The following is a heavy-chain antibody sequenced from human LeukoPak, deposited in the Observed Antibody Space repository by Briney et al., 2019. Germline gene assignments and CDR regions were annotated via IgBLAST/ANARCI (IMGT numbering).Heavy chain of an antibody. CDR2: IYHSGST. V-gene: IGHV4-38-2*01. Sequence: KPSETLSLTCAVSGYSISSGYYWGWIRQPPGKGLEWIGSIYHSGSTYYNPSLKSRVTISVDTSKNQFSLKLSSVTAADTAVYYCAARGWYCSGGSCYPTFEYCGQGTLVTVSS. D-gene: IGHD2-15*01. CDR3: AARGWYCSGGSCYPTFEY. CDR1: GYSISSGYY. J-gene: IGHJ4*02.